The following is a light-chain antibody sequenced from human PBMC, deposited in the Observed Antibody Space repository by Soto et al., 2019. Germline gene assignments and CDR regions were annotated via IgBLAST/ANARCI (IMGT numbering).Light chain of an antibody. CDR1: SSDIGSNT. J-gene: IGLJ2*01. V-gene: IGLV1-44*01. CDR3: AAWDDSLNGGV. Sequence: QSVLTQPPSASGTPGQRVTISCSGSSSDIGSNTVNWYQQLPGTAPQLLIYSNNQRPSGVPDQFSGCKSGTSASLAISGLQSEDEADYYCAAWDDSLNGGVFGGGTKLTVL. CDR2: SNN.